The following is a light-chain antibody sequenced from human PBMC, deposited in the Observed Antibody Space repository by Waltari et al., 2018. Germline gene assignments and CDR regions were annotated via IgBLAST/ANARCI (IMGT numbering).Light chain of an antibody. J-gene: IGLJ1*01. Sequence: QSALTQPPSASGSPGQSVTISCTGTGSGGSVSWYQQHPGKAPKLIIYEVTKRPTGVPDRFSGSKSGNTASLTVSGLQAEDAGDYYCSSDAVSNNFYDFGSGTKVTVL. CDR2: EVT. V-gene: IGLV2-8*01. CDR3: SSDAVSNNFYD. CDR1: GSGGS.